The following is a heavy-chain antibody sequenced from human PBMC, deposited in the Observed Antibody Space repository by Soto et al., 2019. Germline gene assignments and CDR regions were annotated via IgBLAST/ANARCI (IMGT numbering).Heavy chain of an antibody. CDR1: GGTFSSYA. J-gene: IGHJ4*02. CDR3: SRRSHLITMSFDY. Sequence: QVQLVQSGAEVKKPGSSVKVSCKASGGTFSSYAISWVRQAPGQGLEWMGGIIPIFGTANYAQKFQGRVTITADGTTSTAYMGLSSLRFGDTGVYYWSRRSHLITMSFDYRGQGTLVTVSS. CDR2: IIPIFGTA. V-gene: IGHV1-69*12. D-gene: IGHD3-10*02.